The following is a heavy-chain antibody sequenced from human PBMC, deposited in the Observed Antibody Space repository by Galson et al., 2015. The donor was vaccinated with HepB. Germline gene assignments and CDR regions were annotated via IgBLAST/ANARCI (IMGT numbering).Heavy chain of an antibody. CDR3: ARDRGRWLQLLVDY. V-gene: IGHV3-33*01. Sequence: SLRLSCAASGFTFSNYGMHWVRQAPGKGLEWVAIIWYDGSNKYYADSVKGRFTISRDNSKNTLYLQMNSLRAEDTAVYYCARDRGRWLQLLVDYWGQGTLVTVSS. D-gene: IGHD5-24*01. CDR2: IWYDGSNK. J-gene: IGHJ4*02. CDR1: GFTFSNYG.